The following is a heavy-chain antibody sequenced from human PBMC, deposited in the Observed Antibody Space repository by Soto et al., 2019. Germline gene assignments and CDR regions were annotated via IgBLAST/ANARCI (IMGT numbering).Heavy chain of an antibody. CDR1: GFIFTTYA. V-gene: IGHV3-30-3*01. Sequence: QVHLVESGGGVVQPGRSLRLSCAASGFIFTTYAMHWVRQAPGKGLEWVAVISYDGNHEYYADSVRGRFTISRDNSKNTRYQQMDSLRADDTALYYCARSSVAGTWGYYFDYWGQGALVTVSS. CDR3: ARSSVAGTWGYYFDY. CDR2: ISYDGNHE. J-gene: IGHJ4*02. D-gene: IGHD6-19*01.